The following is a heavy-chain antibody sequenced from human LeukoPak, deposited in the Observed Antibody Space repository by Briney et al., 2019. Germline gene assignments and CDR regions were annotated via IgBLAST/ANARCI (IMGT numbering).Heavy chain of an antibody. CDR1: GFTFSTFA. V-gene: IGHV3-23*01. CDR2: IFPSGGEI. J-gene: IGHJ4*02. CDR3: ATYRQVLLPFES. D-gene: IGHD2/OR15-2a*01. Sequence: GGSLRLSCAASGFTFSTFAMIWVRQPPGKGLEWVSSIFPSGGEINYADSVRGRFTISRDNSKSTLSLQMNSLRAEDTAIYYCATYRQVLLPFESWGQGTLVTVSS.